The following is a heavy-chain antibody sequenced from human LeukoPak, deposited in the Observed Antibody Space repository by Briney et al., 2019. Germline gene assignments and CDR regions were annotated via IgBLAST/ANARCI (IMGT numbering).Heavy chain of an antibody. CDR1: GYSFTSYW. CDR3: AKGGKIFGVVTQYDY. V-gene: IGHV5-51*01. CDR2: IYPGDSDT. Sequence: GESLKISCKGSGYSFTSYWIGWVRQMPGKGLEWMGIIYPGDSDTRYSPSFQGQVTISADKSISTAYLQWSSLKASDTAMYYCAKGGKIFGVVTQYDYWGQGTLVTVSS. D-gene: IGHD3-3*01. J-gene: IGHJ4*02.